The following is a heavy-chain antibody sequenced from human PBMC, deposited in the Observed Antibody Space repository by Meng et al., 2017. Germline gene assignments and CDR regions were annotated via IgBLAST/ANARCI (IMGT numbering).Heavy chain of an antibody. CDR1: GFTFSSYS. J-gene: IGHJ6*02. D-gene: IGHD4-17*01. Sequence: GGSLRLSCAASGFTFSSYSMNWVRQAPGKGLEWVSSISSSSSYIYYADSVTGRLTISRDNAKNSLYLQMNSLRAEDTAVYYCARRPKDLYGDYRLPPGGYYYYYYGMDFWGQGTMVTVSS. CDR3: ARRPKDLYGDYRLPPGGYYYYYYGMDF. V-gene: IGHV3-21*01. CDR2: ISSSSSYI.